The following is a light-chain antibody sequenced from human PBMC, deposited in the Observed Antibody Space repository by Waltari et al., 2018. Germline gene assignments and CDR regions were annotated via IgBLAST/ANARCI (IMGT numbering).Light chain of an antibody. CDR1: QSLVDGGGNKF. Sequence: DIVMTQSPLSLPVTPGEPASISCRSSQSLVDGGGNKFLDWYLQKPGQSPQLLIYQISNRASGVPDRISGSGSDTDFTLKITRVEAEDVGVYYCMQALHPPYTFGQGTKLEIK. CDR3: MQALHPPYT. CDR2: QIS. J-gene: IGKJ2*01. V-gene: IGKV2-28*01.